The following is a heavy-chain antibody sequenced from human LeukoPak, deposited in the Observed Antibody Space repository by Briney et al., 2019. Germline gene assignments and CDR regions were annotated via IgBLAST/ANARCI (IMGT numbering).Heavy chain of an antibody. CDR3: ARDGGDLLRVDY. D-gene: IGHD1-26*01. CDR2: ISVYNGDT. J-gene: IGHJ4*02. V-gene: IGHV1-18*01. Sequence: ASVKVSCKASGYTFSSFGFMWVRQAPGQGLDWMGWISVYNGDTRYAQKFQGRVTMTTDTSTSTAYMELRSLTSDDTAVYYCARDGGDLLRVDYWSQGTQVTVSS. CDR1: GYTFSSFG.